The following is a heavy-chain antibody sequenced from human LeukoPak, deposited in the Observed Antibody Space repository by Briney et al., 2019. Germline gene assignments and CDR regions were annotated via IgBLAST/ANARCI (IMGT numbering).Heavy chain of an antibody. V-gene: IGHV1-46*01. D-gene: IGHD3-16*01. CDR2: INPSGGST. CDR1: GYTFTSYY. CDR3: ARAPVGGPAAWGFDP. Sequence: ASVMDSCKASGYTFTSYYMHWVRQAPGHGLEWMGIINPSGGSTSYAQKFQGRVTMTRDTSTSTVYMELSSLRSEDTAVYYCARAPVGGPAAWGFDPCCQGTRVIVSS. J-gene: IGHJ5*02.